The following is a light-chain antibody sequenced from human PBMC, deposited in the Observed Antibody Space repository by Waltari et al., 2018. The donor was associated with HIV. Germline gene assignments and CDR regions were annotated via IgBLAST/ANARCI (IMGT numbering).Light chain of an antibody. J-gene: IGKJ3*01. Sequence: LMMQSPATLSVSPGERATLSCTASHNVNSHVAWYQQRPGHPPRLIIYGASARANGVPARFSGSGSGTDFTLTISSLQSEDIGIFYCQEYSQWPVFNFGPGT. V-gene: IGKV3-15*01. CDR1: HNVNSH. CDR2: GAS. CDR3: QEYSQWPVFN.